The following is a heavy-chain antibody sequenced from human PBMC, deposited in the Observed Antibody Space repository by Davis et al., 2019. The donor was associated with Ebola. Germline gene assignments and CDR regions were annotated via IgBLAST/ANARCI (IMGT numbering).Heavy chain of an antibody. V-gene: IGHV3-21*04. D-gene: IGHD6-19*01. Sequence: GESLKISCAASGFTFSTYTMTWVRQAPGKGLEWVSSISISSAFIYYADSVKGRFTVSRDNAKNSLYLQMNSLRAEDTAVYYCATSKTVTGADYGMDVWGKGTMVTVSS. CDR1: GFTFSTYT. CDR3: ATSKTVTGADYGMDV. CDR2: ISISSAFI. J-gene: IGHJ6*04.